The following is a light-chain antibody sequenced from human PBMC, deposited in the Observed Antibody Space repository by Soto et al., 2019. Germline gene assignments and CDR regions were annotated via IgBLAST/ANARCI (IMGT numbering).Light chain of an antibody. CDR1: QTISSW. CDR2: KAS. V-gene: IGKV1-5*03. CDR3: QQTYSTPPT. Sequence: DIQMTQPPSTLSGSVGDRVTMTCRASQTISSWLAWYQQKPGKAPKLLIYKASTLKSGVPSRFSGSGSGTEFTLTISSLQPDDFATYYCQQTYSTPPTFGQGTKVDI. J-gene: IGKJ1*01.